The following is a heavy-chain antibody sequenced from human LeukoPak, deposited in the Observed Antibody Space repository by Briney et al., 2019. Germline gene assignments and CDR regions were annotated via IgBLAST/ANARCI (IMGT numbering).Heavy chain of an antibody. CDR3: ARDLVVTTKGNWFDP. CDR2: IYTSGST. J-gene: IGHJ5*02. Sequence: PSETLSLTCTVSGGSISSYYWSWIRQPAGKGLEWIGRIYTSGSTNYNPSLKSRVTMSVDTSKNQFSLKLSSVTAADTAVYYCARDLVVTTKGNWFDPWGQGTLVTVSS. V-gene: IGHV4-4*07. CDR1: GGSISSYY. D-gene: IGHD4-11*01.